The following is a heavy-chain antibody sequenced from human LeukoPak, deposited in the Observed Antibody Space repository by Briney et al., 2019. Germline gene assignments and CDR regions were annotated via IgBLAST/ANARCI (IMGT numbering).Heavy chain of an antibody. CDR1: GGSISSSNYY. Sequence: SQTLSLTCTVSGGSISSSNYYWNWIRQPAGKGLEWIGRIYTSGSTNYNPSLKSRVTISVDTSKNQFSLKLSSVTAADTALYYCARGLWFGDENPPYFDYWGQGTLVTVSS. J-gene: IGHJ4*02. CDR2: IYTSGST. V-gene: IGHV4-61*02. D-gene: IGHD3-10*01. CDR3: ARGLWFGDENPPYFDY.